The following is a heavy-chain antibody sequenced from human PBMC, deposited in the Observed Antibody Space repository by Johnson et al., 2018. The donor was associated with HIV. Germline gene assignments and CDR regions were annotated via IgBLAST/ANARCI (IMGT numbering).Heavy chain of an antibody. J-gene: IGHJ3*02. D-gene: IGHD1-26*01. CDR1: GFTFDDYG. CDR3: ARGSGSYYSNAFDI. V-gene: IGHV3-20*04. Sequence: VQLVESGGGVVQPGGSLRLSCAASGFTFDDYGMSWVRQAPGKGLEWVSGINWNGGSTGYADSVKGRFTISRDNAKNSLYLQINSLRAEDTALYCCARGSGSYYSNAFDIWGQGTMVTVSS. CDR2: INWNGGST.